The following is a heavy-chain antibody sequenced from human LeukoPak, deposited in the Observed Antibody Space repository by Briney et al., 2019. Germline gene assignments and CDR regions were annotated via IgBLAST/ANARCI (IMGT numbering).Heavy chain of an antibody. V-gene: IGHV3-30-3*01. D-gene: IGHD2-21*02. Sequence: GGSLRLSCAASGFPFSTYLMHWGRQAPGKGLEWVAVTSYDGSNKYYADSVKGRFTISRDNSKNTLYLQVNSLRAEDTAVYYCARQRPNSDCFDYWGQGTLVTVSS. J-gene: IGHJ4*02. CDR1: GFPFSTYL. CDR3: ARQRPNSDCFDY. CDR2: TSYDGSNK.